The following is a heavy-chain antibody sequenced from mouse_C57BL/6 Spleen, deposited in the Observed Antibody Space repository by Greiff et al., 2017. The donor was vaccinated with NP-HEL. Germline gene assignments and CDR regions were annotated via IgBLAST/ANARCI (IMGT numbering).Heavy chain of an antibody. CDR2: ISSGGSYT. CDR1: GFTFSSYG. CDR3: ARLTVFDY. Sequence: DVKLVESGGDLVKPGGSLKLSCAASGFTFSSYGMSWVRQTPDKRLEWVATISSGGSYTYYPDSVKGRFTISRDNAKNTLYLQMSSLKSEDTAMYYCARLTVFDYWGQGTTLTVSS. D-gene: IGHD1-1*01. V-gene: IGHV5-6*02. J-gene: IGHJ2*01.